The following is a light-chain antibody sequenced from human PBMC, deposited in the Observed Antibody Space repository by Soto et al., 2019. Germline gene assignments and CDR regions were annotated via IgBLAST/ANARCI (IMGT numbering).Light chain of an antibody. CDR3: LQRSNWPHT. V-gene: IGKV3-11*01. J-gene: IGKJ2*01. CDR1: QSVSSY. CDR2: DAS. Sequence: EIVLTQSPATLSLSPGERATLSCRASQSVSSYLAWYQQKPGQAPRLLIYDASNRATGIPARFSGSGSGTDFTLTISSLEPEDFAVSYCLQRSNWPHTFGQGTKLEIK.